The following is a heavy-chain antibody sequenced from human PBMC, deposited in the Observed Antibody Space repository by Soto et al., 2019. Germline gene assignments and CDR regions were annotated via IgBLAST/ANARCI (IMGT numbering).Heavy chain of an antibody. CDR1: GGAIGGYY. J-gene: IGHJ5*02. V-gene: IGHV4-59*08. CDR2: VSYSGST. CDR3: ARHGSDRGWFFFDP. D-gene: IGHD6-19*01. Sequence: SETLSLTCSLSGGAIGGYYWSWIRQPPGKALEWIGYVSYSGSTDYHPSLKSRVSISIXMXXXXFXLXMXXXTAAXTAVYDCARHGSDRGWFFFDPWGQGALVTVSS.